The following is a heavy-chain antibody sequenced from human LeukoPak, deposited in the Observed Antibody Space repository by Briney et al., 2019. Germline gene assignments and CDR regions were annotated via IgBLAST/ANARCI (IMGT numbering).Heavy chain of an antibody. CDR2: IYYSGST. V-gene: IGHV4-59*01. J-gene: IGHJ4*02. Sequence: SETLSLTFTVSGGSISSYYWSWIRQPPGKGLEWIGYIYYSGSTNYNPSLKSRVTISVDTSKNQFSLKLSSVTAADTAVYYCAGVPPWYYDSSGYYLPDYFDYWGQGTLVTVSS. CDR1: GGSISSYY. CDR3: AGVPPWYYDSSGYYLPDYFDY. D-gene: IGHD3-22*01.